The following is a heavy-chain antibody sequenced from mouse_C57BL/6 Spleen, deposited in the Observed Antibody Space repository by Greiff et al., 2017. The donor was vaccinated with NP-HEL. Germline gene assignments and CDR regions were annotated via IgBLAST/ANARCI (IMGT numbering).Heavy chain of an antibody. CDR2: IYPGNGDT. CDR1: GYTFTSYN. D-gene: IGHD1-1*01. V-gene: IGHV1-12*01. J-gene: IGHJ4*01. Sequence: SGAELVRPGASVKMSCKASGYTFTSYNMHWVKQTPRQGLEWIGAIYPGNGDTSYNQKFKGKATLTVDKSSSTAYMQLSSLTSEDSAVYFCARSPYYGSRGAMDYWGQGTSVTVSS. CDR3: ARSPYYGSRGAMDY.